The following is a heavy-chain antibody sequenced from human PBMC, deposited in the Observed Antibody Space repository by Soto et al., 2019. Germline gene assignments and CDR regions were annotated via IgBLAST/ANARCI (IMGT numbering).Heavy chain of an antibody. V-gene: IGHV4-34*01. D-gene: IGHD2-2*02. CDR2: INHSGST. Sequence: QVQLQQWGAGLLKPSETLSLTCAVYGGSFSGYYWSWIRQPPGKGLEWIGEINHSGSTNYNPSLKSRVTISVDTSKNQFSLKLSSVTAADTAVYYCARPGQDSPSPQIVVVPAAIKGEGAFDIWGQGTMVTVSS. J-gene: IGHJ3*02. CDR3: ARPGQDSPSPQIVVVPAAIKGEGAFDI. CDR1: GGSFSGYY.